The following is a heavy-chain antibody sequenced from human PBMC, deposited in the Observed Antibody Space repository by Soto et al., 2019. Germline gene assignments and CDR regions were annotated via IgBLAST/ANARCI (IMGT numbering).Heavy chain of an antibody. Sequence: QVQLQESGPGLVKPSQTLSLTCTVSGGSISSGGYYWSWIRQHPGKGLEWIGYIYYSGRTYYNPSRKSRVTISVDTSKNQFSLKLSSVTAADTAVYYCARDRAVVPAAIVYYYGMDVWGQGTTVTVSS. CDR1: GGSISSGGYY. CDR2: IYYSGRT. CDR3: ARDRAVVPAAIVYYYGMDV. V-gene: IGHV4-31*03. D-gene: IGHD2-2*01. J-gene: IGHJ6*02.